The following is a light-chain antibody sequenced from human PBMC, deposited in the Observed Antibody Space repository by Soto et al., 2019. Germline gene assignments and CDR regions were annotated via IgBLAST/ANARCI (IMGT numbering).Light chain of an antibody. CDR2: CAS. V-gene: IGKV3-20*01. Sequence: EIVLTQSPGTLSLSPGERATLSCRASQSVSSSSYLDWYQQKPGQAPRLLIYCASSRATGIPDRFSGSGSATEFTLTISRLEQEDFAVYYYRQYGSSPSYTFGQGTKLEIK. CDR1: QSVSSSSY. CDR3: RQYGSSPSYT. J-gene: IGKJ2*01.